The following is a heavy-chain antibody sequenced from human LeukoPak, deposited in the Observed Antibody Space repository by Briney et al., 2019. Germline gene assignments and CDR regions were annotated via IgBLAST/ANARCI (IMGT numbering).Heavy chain of an antibody. CDR1: GFTFSSYG. CDR3: QKTAYEILTGLGYYYYMDV. CDR2: IRYDGSNK. J-gene: IGHJ6*03. Sequence: GGSLRLSCAASGFTFSSYGMHLVRQAPGKGLHWLAFIRYDGSNKYYADSVKGRFTISRDNSKNTLYLQMNSLRAEDTAFFFKQKTAYEILTGLGYYYYMDVWGKGTTVTISS. V-gene: IGHV3-30*02. D-gene: IGHD3-9*01.